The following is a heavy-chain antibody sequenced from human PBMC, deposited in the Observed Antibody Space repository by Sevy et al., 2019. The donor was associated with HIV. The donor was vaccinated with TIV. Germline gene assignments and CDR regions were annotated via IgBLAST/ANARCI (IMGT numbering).Heavy chain of an antibody. D-gene: IGHD3-3*01. J-gene: IGHJ4*02. V-gene: IGHV3-66*01. Sequence: GGSLRLSCAASGFSVNSNYMTWVRQAPGKGLDWVSIIYSDGSTKYADALKGRFTISRDNSKNSMYLQMNSLRVEDTAVYYCARGGTSFGLARHYFDYWGQGTLVTVSS. CDR2: IYSDGST. CDR3: ARGGTSFGLARHYFDY. CDR1: GFSVNSNY.